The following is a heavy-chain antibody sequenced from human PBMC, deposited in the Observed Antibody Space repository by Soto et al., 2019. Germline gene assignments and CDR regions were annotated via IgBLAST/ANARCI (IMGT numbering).Heavy chain of an antibody. V-gene: IGHV1-69*06. D-gene: IGHD6-19*01. J-gene: IGHJ6*02. CDR3: AAPNLGRLVRVYYYYGMDV. CDR2: IIPMFRAT. Sequence: GASVKVSCKASGGTFSTYAINWVRQAPGQGLEWMGGIIPMFRATNYAQKFQGRVTMTADKSTSTAYMELSSLRSEDTAVYYCAAPNLGRLVRVYYYYGMDVWGQGTTVTVSS. CDR1: GGTFSTYA.